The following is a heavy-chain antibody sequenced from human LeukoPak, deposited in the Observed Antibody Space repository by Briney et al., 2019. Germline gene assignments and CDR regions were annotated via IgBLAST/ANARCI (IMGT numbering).Heavy chain of an antibody. CDR3: ARLIWFGKSKYVDY. Sequence: PSQTLSLTCTVSGGSISSGDYYWSWIRQPPGKGLEWIGYIYYSGSTYYNPSLKSRVTISVDTSKNQLSLKLSSVTAADTALYYCARLIWFGKSKYVDYWGQGTLVTVSS. J-gene: IGHJ4*02. CDR1: GGSISSGDYY. D-gene: IGHD3-10*01. CDR2: IYYSGST. V-gene: IGHV4-30-4*01.